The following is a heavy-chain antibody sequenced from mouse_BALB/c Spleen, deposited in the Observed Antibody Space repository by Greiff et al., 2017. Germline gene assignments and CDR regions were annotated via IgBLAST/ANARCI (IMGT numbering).Heavy chain of an antibody. V-gene: IGHV2-2*02. CDR3: ARHYDGMDY. Sequence: VQLQQSGPGLVQPSQCLSITCTVSGFSLTSYGVHWVRQSPGKGLEWLGVIWSGGSTDNNAAFITRLSISKDNSKSQVFFKMNSLQANDTAIYYCARHYDGMDYWGQGTSVTVSS. J-gene: IGHJ4*01. D-gene: IGHD1-2*01. CDR2: IWSGGST. CDR1: GFSLTSYG.